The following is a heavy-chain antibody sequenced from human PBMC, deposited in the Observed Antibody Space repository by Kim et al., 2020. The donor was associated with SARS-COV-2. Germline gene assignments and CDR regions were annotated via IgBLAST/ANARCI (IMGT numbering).Heavy chain of an antibody. CDR1: GFTFSSHA. CDR3: VRDLNYYSSGNYIDYFDS. CDR2: ISYHGSNK. D-gene: IGHD3-10*01. J-gene: IGHJ4*02. V-gene: IGHV3-30*03. Sequence: GGSLRLSCAASGFTFSSHAMHWVRQAPGKGPEWVAAISYHGSNKFYLDSVKGRFTISRDNSKNTLYLEMNILRSDDTAVYFCVRDLNYYSSGNYIDYFDSWGQGTLVTVSS.